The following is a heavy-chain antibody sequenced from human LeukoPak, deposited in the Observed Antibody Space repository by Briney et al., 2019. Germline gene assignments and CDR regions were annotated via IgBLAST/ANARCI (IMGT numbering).Heavy chain of an antibody. Sequence: PGGSLRLSCAASGFTFSSYAMHWVRQAPGKGLEWVAVISYDGSNKYYADSVKGRFTISRDNSKNTLYLQMNSLRAEDTAVYYCARSRYCSGGSCFSYNWFDPGGQGTLVTVSS. CDR2: ISYDGSNK. V-gene: IGHV3-30*04. CDR1: GFTFSSYA. D-gene: IGHD2-15*01. CDR3: ARSRYCSGGSCFSYNWFDP. J-gene: IGHJ5*02.